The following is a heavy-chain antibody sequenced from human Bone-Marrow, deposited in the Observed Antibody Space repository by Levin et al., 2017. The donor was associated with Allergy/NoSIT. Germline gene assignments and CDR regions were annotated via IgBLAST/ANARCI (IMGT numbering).Heavy chain of an antibody. CDR2: INKDGSVS. CDR1: GFTFSGFY. J-gene: IGHJ4*02. CDR3: TRDHGYIDY. Sequence: GGSLRLSCAASGFTFSGFYMAWVRQVPGKGLEWLANINKDGSVSSHVDSVKGRFTISRDNTKNSLYLQMNSLRAEDTAVYYCTRDHGYIDYWGQGTLVTVSS. V-gene: IGHV3-7*01.